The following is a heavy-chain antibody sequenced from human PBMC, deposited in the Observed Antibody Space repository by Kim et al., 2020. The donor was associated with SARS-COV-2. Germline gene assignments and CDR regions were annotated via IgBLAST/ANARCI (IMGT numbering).Heavy chain of an antibody. CDR3: ARAGYSSSWSGDYYYYYYMDV. D-gene: IGHD6-13*01. CDR2: ISSSGSTI. CDR1: GFTFSDYY. J-gene: IGHJ6*03. V-gene: IGHV3-11*01. Sequence: GGSLRLSCAASGFTFSDYYMSWIRQAPGKGLEWVSYISSSGSTIYYADSVKGRFTISRDNAKNSLYLQMNSLRAEDTAVYYCARAGYSSSWSGDYYYYYYMDVWGKGTTVTVSS.